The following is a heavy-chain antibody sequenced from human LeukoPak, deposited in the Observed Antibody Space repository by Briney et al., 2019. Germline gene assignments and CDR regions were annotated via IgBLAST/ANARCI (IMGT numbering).Heavy chain of an antibody. CDR2: INSDSSTI. CDR1: GFTFSIFE. J-gene: IGHJ4*02. CDR3: ARDLELVYYDSSGYDY. V-gene: IGHV3-48*03. D-gene: IGHD3-22*01. Sequence: GGSLRLSCAASGFTFSIFEMNWVRQAPGKGLEWVSYINSDSSTIFYADSVKGRFTISRDNAKNSLYLQMNSLRAEDTAVYYCARDLELVYYDSSGYDYWGQGTLVIVSS.